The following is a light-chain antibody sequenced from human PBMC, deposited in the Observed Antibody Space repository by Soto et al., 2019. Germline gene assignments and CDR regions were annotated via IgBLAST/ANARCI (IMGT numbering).Light chain of an antibody. J-gene: IGLJ3*02. Sequence: QSVLTQPPSASGTPGQRVTISCSGSSSNIGSNTVHWYQQLPGTAPKLLIYTNNQRPSGVPDRFSGSKSGTSASLAISGLHSEDEADYYCAAWDDSLNGAWVFGGGTKLTVL. CDR2: TNN. V-gene: IGLV1-44*01. CDR1: SSNIGSNT. CDR3: AAWDDSLNGAWV.